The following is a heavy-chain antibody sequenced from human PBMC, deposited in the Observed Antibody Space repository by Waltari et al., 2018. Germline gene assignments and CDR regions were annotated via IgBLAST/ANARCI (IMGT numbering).Heavy chain of an antibody. CDR1: GGSFSSHF. V-gene: IGHV4-59*11. D-gene: IGHD1-26*01. Sequence: QVQLQESGPGLVKPSETLSLTCTVSGGSFSSHFWSWFRQPPGKGLEWLGYIYYTGTTDYNPSLKSRVTMSVDTSKNQFSLKLNSVTAADTDVYYCARGHGGSYYVFDYWGQGTLVTVSS. J-gene: IGHJ4*02. CDR3: ARGHGGSYYVFDY. CDR2: IYYTGTT.